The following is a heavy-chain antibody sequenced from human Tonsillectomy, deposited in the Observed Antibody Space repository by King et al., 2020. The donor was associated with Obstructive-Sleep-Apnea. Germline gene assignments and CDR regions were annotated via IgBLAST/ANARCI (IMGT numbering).Heavy chain of an antibody. CDR3: AKDRHSGNYGAGGAFDI. J-gene: IGHJ3*02. CDR2: ISWNSDII. V-gene: IGHV3-9*01. D-gene: IGHD1-26*01. Sequence: VQLVESGGALIQPGRSLRLSCAASGFTFDDYAMHWVRQAPGKGLEWVSGISWNSDIIGYADSLKGRFTISRDNAKNSLYLQMNSLRAEDTALYYCAKDRHSGNYGAGGAFDIWGQGTMVTVSS. CDR1: GFTFDDYA.